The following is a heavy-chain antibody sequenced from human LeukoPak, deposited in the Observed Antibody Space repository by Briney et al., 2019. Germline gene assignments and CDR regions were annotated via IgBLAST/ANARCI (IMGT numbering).Heavy chain of an antibody. D-gene: IGHD1-20*01. V-gene: IGHV4-39*01. CDR2: IYYSGST. J-gene: IGHJ4*02. CDR1: GGSISSSSYY. CDR3: ARRRITGTTVFYY. Sequence: PSETLSLTCTVSGGSISSSSYYWGWIRQPPGKGLEWIGSIYYSGSTYYNPSLKSRVTISVDTSKNQFSLKLTSATAAHTAVYYCARRRITGTTVFYYWGKGTLVTVSS.